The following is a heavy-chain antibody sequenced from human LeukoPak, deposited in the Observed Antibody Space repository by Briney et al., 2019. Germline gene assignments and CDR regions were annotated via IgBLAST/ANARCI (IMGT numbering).Heavy chain of an antibody. CDR1: GGTYSSYA. CDR2: INPNSGGT. Sequence: ASVKVSCKASGGTYSSYAISWVRQAPGQGLEWMGWINPNSGGTNYAQKFQGRVTMTRGTSISTAYMELSRLRSDDTAVYYCARGGWVRGVITRNGLDYWGQGTLVTVSS. CDR3: ARGGWVRGVITRNGLDY. D-gene: IGHD3-10*01. V-gene: IGHV1-2*02. J-gene: IGHJ4*02.